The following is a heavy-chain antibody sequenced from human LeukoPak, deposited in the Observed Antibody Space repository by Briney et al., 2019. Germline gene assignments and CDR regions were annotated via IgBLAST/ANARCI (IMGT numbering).Heavy chain of an antibody. Sequence: GASVTVSCKASGGTFSSYAISWVRQAPGQGLEWMGRIIPILGIANYAQKFQGRVTITADESTSTAYMELSSLRSEDTAVYYCARGYCSGGSCYALFDYWGQGTLVTVSS. J-gene: IGHJ4*02. CDR1: GGTFSSYA. CDR3: ARGYCSGGSCYALFDY. CDR2: IIPILGIA. V-gene: IGHV1-69*04. D-gene: IGHD2-15*01.